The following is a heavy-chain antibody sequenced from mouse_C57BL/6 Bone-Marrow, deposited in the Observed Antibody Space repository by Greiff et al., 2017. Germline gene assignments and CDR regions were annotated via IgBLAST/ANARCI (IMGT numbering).Heavy chain of an antibody. J-gene: IGHJ4*01. D-gene: IGHD2-4*01. V-gene: IGHV14-4*01. CDR3: TLYYDYGYSMDD. Sequence: VQLQQSGAELVRPGASVKLSCTASGFNITDDYMHWVKQRPEQGLEWIGWIDPENGDTEYASKFQGKATITADTSSNTAYLQLSSLTSEDTAVDYCTLYYDYGYSMDDWGQGTSVTVSS. CDR2: IDPENGDT. CDR1: GFNITDDY.